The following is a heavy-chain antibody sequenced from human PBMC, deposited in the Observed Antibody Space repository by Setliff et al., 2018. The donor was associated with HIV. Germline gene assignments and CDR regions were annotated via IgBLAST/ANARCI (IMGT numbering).Heavy chain of an antibody. CDR1: GFTFSSFA. CDR2: IRGYDEAT. CDR3: AKVGSSGYYEMCDY. Sequence: PGGSLRLSCAASGFTFSSFAMTWVRQAPGKGLAWVTTIRGYDEATHYTDSVKGRFTISRDISRNTLYLQMNSLRVEDTAVYYCAKVGSSGYYEMCDYWGQGTLVTVSS. D-gene: IGHD5-12*01. J-gene: IGHJ4*02. V-gene: IGHV3-23*01.